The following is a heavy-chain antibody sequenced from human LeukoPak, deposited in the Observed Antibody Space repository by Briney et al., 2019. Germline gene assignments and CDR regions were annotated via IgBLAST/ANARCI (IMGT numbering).Heavy chain of an antibody. V-gene: IGHV1-2*04. D-gene: IGHD1-20*01. J-gene: IGHJ4*02. CDR2: INPNTGGT. CDR1: GYSFIDFY. Sequence: GASVKVSCKASGYSFIDFYIHWVRQAPGQGLEWMGWINPNTGGTKYAQKFQGWVTPTRDTSTSTAYMELSSLTSDDTAVYYCARGARYNWNDWGQGTLLTVSS. CDR3: ARGARYNWND.